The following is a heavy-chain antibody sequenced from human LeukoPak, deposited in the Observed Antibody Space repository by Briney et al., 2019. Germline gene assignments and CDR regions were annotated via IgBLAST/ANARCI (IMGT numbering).Heavy chain of an antibody. J-gene: IGHJ6*03. CDR1: GGSISIYY. CDR3: ARETSGTYYNPLGYMDV. CDR2: IFTNGIT. Sequence: SETLSLTCTVSGGSISIYYWNWIRQPAGKGLEWIGRIFTNGITNYNPSLKSRVTMSVDTSKNQFSLNLSSVIAADTAIYYCARETSGTYYNPLGYMDVWGKGTTVTVSS. V-gene: IGHV4-4*07. D-gene: IGHD3-10*01.